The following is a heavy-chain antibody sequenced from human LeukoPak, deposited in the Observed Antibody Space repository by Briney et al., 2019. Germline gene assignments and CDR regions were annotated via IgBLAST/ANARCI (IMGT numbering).Heavy chain of an antibody. CDR2: ISGSGDKT. CDR3: AKGGGRPLDDAFDV. Sequence: PGGSLRLSCAASGFTLSSYTMNWVRQAPEKGLEWVSSISGSGDKTFYADSVKGRFTISSDNSRNTLHLQMNGLRAEDTAVYYCAKGGGRPLDDAFDVWGQGTMVTVSS. CDR1: GFTLSSYT. J-gene: IGHJ3*01. V-gene: IGHV3-23*01.